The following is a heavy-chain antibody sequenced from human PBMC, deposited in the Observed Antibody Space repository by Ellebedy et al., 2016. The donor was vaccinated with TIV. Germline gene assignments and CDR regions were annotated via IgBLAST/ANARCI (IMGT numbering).Heavy chain of an antibody. V-gene: IGHV1-69*04. CDR1: GGTFSSYS. Sequence: AASVKVSCKASGGTFSSYSINWVRQAPGQGLEWMGRIIPILDITNYAQNFQGRVTITADKYTSTAYMELSSLRSEDTAVYYCARAPPPRGDRSADAFDIWGQGTMVTVSS. CDR2: IIPILDIT. J-gene: IGHJ3*02. D-gene: IGHD7-27*01. CDR3: ARAPPPRGDRSADAFDI.